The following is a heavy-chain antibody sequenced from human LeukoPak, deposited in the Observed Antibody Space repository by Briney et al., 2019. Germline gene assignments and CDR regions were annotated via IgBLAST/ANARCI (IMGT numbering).Heavy chain of an antibody. Sequence: GGSLRLSCAASGFTFSDYYMSWIRQAPGKGLEWVSYISSSSSYIYYADSVKGRFTISRDNAKNSLYLQMNSLRAEDTAVYYCARNKDTAMVTSWFDPWGQGTLVTVSS. CDR2: ISSSSSYI. CDR1: GFTFSDYY. D-gene: IGHD5-18*01. V-gene: IGHV3-11*06. CDR3: ARNKDTAMVTSWFDP. J-gene: IGHJ5*02.